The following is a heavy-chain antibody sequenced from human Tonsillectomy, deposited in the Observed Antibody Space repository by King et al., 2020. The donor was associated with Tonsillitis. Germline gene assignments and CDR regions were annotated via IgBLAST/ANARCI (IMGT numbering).Heavy chain of an antibody. V-gene: IGHV3-7*01. J-gene: IGHJ4*02. Sequence: VQLVESGGGLVQPGGSLRLACAASGFTFSNYWMGWVRQAPGKGLEWVANIKRDGSEKPDVDSVKGRFTISRDNAKNSLLLQMNSLRAEDTAVYYCTRDSLAGTRDQSRDGGQGTLVPVSS. D-gene: IGHD1-7*01. CDR2: IKRDGSEK. CDR1: GFTFSNYW. CDR3: TRDSLAGTRDQSRD.